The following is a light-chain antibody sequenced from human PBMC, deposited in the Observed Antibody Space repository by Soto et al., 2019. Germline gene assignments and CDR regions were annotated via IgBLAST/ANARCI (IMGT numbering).Light chain of an antibody. V-gene: IGKV3D-15*01. Sequence: EIVMTQSPVTLSVSPGERATLSCRASQSVTNSYLAWYQQKPGQAPRLLIYGASSRATGIPDRFSGSGSGTEFTLTISSLQSEDFAVYYCQQYNNWPRTFGQGTKVDNK. J-gene: IGKJ1*01. CDR2: GAS. CDR1: QSVTNSY. CDR3: QQYNNWPRT.